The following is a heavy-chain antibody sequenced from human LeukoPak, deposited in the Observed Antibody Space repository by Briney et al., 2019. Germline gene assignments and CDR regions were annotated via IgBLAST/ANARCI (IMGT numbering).Heavy chain of an antibody. CDR3: ARAYTGFEAFDY. D-gene: IGHD5-12*01. CDR1: GYTFTGYY. V-gene: IGHV1-2*02. CDR2: INPNSGDT. Sequence: ASVKLSCKASGYTFTGYYMHWVRQAPGQGLEYMGWINPNSGDTNHAQNFQGRVTLTRDTSISTAYMELSRLRSDDTAMYFCARAYTGFEAFDYWGQGTLVTVSS. J-gene: IGHJ4*02.